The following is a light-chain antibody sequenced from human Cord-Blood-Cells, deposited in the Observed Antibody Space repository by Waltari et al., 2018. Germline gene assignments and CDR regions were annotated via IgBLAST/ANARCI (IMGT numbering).Light chain of an antibody. Sequence: FMLPHHHSVSESPGTTVTISCTRSSGSLSSHFVPCYPERPGSAPTIVIYEDKQIPTATRSRFSSSIDSASNSASLAISGRKTEDEADYYCQSYDSCYQVCGGGTKLTFL. CDR3: QSYDSCYQV. CDR2: EDK. J-gene: IGLJ3*02. V-gene: IGLV6-57*03. CDR1: SGSLSSHF.